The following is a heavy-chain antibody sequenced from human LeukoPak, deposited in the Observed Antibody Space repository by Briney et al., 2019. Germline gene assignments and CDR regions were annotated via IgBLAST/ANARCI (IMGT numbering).Heavy chain of an antibody. CDR1: GFTFSSYG. V-gene: IGHV3-7*01. D-gene: IGHD3-3*01. J-gene: IGHJ5*02. CDR3: ARDPVSWSSFSANWFDP. Sequence: GGSLRLSCAASGFTFSSYGMHWVRQAPGKGLEWVANIKQDGSEKYYVDSVKGRFTISRDSAKKSLYLQMNSLRAEDTAVYYCARDPVSWSSFSANWFDPWGQGTLVTVSS. CDR2: IKQDGSEK.